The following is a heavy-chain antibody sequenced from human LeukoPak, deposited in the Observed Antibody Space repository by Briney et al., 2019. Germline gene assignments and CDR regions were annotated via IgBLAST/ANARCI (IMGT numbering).Heavy chain of an antibody. CDR1: GGSFSGYY. CDR3: ARGRLGRLIH. J-gene: IGHJ4*02. D-gene: IGHD2-21*01. V-gene: IGHV4-34*01. Sequence: SETLSLTCAVYGGSFSGYYWSWIRQPPGKGLEWIGEINHSGSTNYNPSLKSRVTISVDTSKNQFSLKLSSVTAADTAVYYCARGRLGRLIHWGQGTLVTVSS. CDR2: INHSGST.